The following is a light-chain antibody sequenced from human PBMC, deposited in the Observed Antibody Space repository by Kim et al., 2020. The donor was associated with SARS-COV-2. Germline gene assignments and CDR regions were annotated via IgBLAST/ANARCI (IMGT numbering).Light chain of an antibody. CDR2: SAS. CDR1: QSVSSNY. V-gene: IGKV3-20*01. CDR3: QRYGNSRT. Sequence: EIVLTQSPGTLSLSPGERATLSCRASQSVSSNYLAWYQQKPGQAPRLRSYSASSRATGIPDRFSGSGSGTDFTLTINRLEPEDFAVYYCQRYGNSRTFSQRTKVDIK. J-gene: IGKJ1*01.